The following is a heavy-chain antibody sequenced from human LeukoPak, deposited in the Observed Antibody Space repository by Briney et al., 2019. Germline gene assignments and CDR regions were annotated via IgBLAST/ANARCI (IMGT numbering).Heavy chain of an antibody. V-gene: IGHV3-66*02. D-gene: IGHD1-26*01. CDR1: GFTVSSNY. CDR3: ARDSGSYSYDY. J-gene: IGHJ4*02. Sequence: PGGSLRLSCAASGFTVSSNYMSWVRQAPGKGLEWVSVIYSGGSTYYADSVKGRFTISRDNSKNTLYLQMNRLRAEDTAVYYCARDSGSYSYDYWGQGTLVTVSS. CDR2: IYSGGST.